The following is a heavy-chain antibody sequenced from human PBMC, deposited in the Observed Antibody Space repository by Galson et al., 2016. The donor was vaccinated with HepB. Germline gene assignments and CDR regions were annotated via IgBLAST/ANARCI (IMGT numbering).Heavy chain of an antibody. Sequence: SLRLSCEASGFTFSTYWMHWVRQAPGKGLVWVARITIDGSTTTYADSVKGRFTISRDNAKNTLYLQMNSLRAEDTAVYYCARDLWRGGRIDYWGQGTLVTVSS. CDR3: ARDLWRGGRIDY. V-gene: IGHV3-74*01. CDR2: ITIDGSTT. CDR1: GFTFSTYW. J-gene: IGHJ4*02. D-gene: IGHD4-23*01.